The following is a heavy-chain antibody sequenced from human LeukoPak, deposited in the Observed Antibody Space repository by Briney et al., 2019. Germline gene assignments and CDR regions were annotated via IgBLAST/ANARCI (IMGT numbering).Heavy chain of an antibody. V-gene: IGHV4-38-2*02. D-gene: IGHD6-13*01. J-gene: IGHJ5*02. CDR1: GYSISSGYY. Sequence: SETLSLTCTVSGYSISSGYYWGWIRQPPGKGLEWIGSIYHSGSTYYNPSLKSRVTISVDTSKNQFSLKLNSVTAADTAVYYCARIYSSSWFLNWFDPWCQGTLVTVSS. CDR2: IYHSGST. CDR3: ARIYSSSWFLNWFDP.